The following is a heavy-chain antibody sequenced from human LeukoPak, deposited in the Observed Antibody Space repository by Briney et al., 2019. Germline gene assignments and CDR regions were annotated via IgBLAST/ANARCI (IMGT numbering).Heavy chain of an antibody. CDR2: INHSGST. CDR1: GGSFSGYY. J-gene: IGHJ4*02. D-gene: IGHD6-13*01. Sequence: SETLSLTCGVYGGSFSGYYWSWIRQPPGKGLEWIGEINHSGSTNYNPSLKSRVTISVDTSKNQFSLKLSSVTAADTAVYYCARGWGGPIADKAAAGQDYFDYWGQGTLVTVSS. CDR3: ARGWGGPIADKAAAGQDYFDY. V-gene: IGHV4-34*01.